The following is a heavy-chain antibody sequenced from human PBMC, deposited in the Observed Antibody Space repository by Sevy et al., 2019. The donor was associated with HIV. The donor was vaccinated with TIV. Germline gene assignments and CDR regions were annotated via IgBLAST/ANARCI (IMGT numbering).Heavy chain of an antibody. J-gene: IGHJ4*02. CDR3: ARDRTYGSFIDY. CDR1: GFTFSTYN. Sequence: GGSLRLSCAASGFTFSTYNMNWVRQAPGKGLEWVSSIWSSCSYIYYADSVKGRFTISRDNAKNSLYLQMNSLKVEDTAVYYCARDRTYGSFIDYWGQGTLVTVSS. V-gene: IGHV3-21*01. D-gene: IGHD3-10*01. CDR2: IWSSCSYI.